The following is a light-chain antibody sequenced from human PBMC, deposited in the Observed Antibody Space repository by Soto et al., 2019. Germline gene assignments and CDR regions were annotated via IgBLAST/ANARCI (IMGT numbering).Light chain of an antibody. Sequence: IQMTQSPATLPASVGDSVTITCRASQSVGRWLAWYQQKPGKAPQVLIYKASDLKSGVPSRFSGSGSATEFTLTISGLPPDDSATYYCQQYETYATFGQGTKVDIK. CDR1: QSVGRW. CDR3: QQYETYAT. CDR2: KAS. V-gene: IGKV1-5*03. J-gene: IGKJ1*01.